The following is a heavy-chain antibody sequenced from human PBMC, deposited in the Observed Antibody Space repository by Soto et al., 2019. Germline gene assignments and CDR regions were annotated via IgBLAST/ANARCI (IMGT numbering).Heavy chain of an antibody. CDR1: GGSFSGYY. CDR2: INHSGST. J-gene: IGHJ6*03. D-gene: IGHD6-13*01. CDR3: ARGLWGAAAGTYYYYYYMDV. Sequence: SETLSLTCAVYGGSFSGYYWSWIRQPPGKGLEWIGEINHSGSTNYNPSLKSRVTISVDTSKNQFSLKLSSVTAADTAVYYCARGLWGAAAGTYYYYYYMDVWGKGTTVTVSS. V-gene: IGHV4-34*01.